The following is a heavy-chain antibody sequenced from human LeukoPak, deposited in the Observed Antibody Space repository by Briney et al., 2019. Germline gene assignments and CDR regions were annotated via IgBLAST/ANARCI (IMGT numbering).Heavy chain of an antibody. CDR2: IYHSGSA. CDR1: GYSISNGYY. D-gene: IGHD3-22*01. Sequence: SETLSLTCTVSGYSISNGYYWGWIRQPPGKGLEWIGSIYHSGSAYYNPSLKSRVTISVDTSKNQFSLKLSSVTAADTAVYYCARDGPTYYYDNSGHYYDYWGQGTLVTVSS. J-gene: IGHJ4*02. V-gene: IGHV4-38-2*02. CDR3: ARDGPTYYYDNSGHYYDY.